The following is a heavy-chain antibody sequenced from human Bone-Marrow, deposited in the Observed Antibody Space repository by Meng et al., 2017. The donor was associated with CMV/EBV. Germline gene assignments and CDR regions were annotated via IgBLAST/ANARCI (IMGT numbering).Heavy chain of an antibody. V-gene: IGHV3-49*04. J-gene: IGHJ6*02. Sequence: GGSLRLSCKTSGFNFGEYVMNWVRQAPGKGLEWVSLIRSKAYGGTTKYAASVKGRFTMSRDDSKSIAYLQMNSLKTEDTAVYYCTAVTTAGDVWGRGTMVTVSS. CDR3: TAVTTAGDV. D-gene: IGHD4-11*01. CDR2: IRSKAYGGTT. CDR1: GFNFGEYV.